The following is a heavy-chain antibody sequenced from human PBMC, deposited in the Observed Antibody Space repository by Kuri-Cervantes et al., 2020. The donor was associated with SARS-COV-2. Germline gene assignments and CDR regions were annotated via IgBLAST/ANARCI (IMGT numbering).Heavy chain of an antibody. J-gene: IGHJ1*01. CDR3: AKDGPRYCSSTSCYRAEYFQH. CDR2: ISGSGGST. V-gene: IGHV3-23*01. Sequence: GGSLRLSCAASGFTFSSYAMSWVRQAPGEGLEWVSAISGSGGSTYYADSVKGRFTISRDNSKNTLYLQMNSLRAEDTAVYYCAKDGPRYCSSTSCYRAEYFQHWGQGTLVTVSS. CDR1: GFTFSSYA. D-gene: IGHD2-2*02.